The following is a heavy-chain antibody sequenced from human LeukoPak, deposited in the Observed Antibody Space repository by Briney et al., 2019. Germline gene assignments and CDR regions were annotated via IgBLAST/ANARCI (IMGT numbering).Heavy chain of an antibody. J-gene: IGHJ4*02. V-gene: IGHV4-39*07. CDR1: GGSISSSSYY. D-gene: IGHD5-24*01. Sequence: PSETLSLTCTVSGGSISSSSYYWGWIRQPPGKGLEWIGSIYYSGSTYYNPSLKSRVTISVDTSKNQFSLKLSSVTAADTAVYYCARVGDGYNGLVDYWGQGTLVTVSS. CDR3: ARVGDGYNGLVDY. CDR2: IYYSGST.